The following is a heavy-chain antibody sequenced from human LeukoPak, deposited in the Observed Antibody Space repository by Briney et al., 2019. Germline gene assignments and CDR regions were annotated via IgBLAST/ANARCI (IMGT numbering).Heavy chain of an antibody. Sequence: GGSLRLSCAASGFTFSSYAMSWVRQAPGKGLEWVSAISGSGGSTYYADSVKGRFTISRDNSKNTLYLQMNSLRAEDTAVYYCAKVEGDGYSQREFDYWGQGTLVTVSS. CDR2: ISGSGGST. D-gene: IGHD5-24*01. CDR1: GFTFSSYA. J-gene: IGHJ4*02. CDR3: AKVEGDGYSQREFDY. V-gene: IGHV3-23*01.